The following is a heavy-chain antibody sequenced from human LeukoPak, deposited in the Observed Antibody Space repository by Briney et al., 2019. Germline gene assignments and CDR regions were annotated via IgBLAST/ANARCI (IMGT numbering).Heavy chain of an antibody. D-gene: IGHD3-22*01. J-gene: IGHJ3*02. V-gene: IGHV1-2*02. CDR3: ARDNPYYYDSSGYPSDACDI. Sequence: GASVKVSCKASGYTFTGYYMYWVRQAPGQGLEWMGWINPNSGGTNYAQKFQGRVTMTRDTSISTAYMELSRLRSDDTAVYYCARDNPYYYDSSGYPSDACDIWGQGTMVTVSS. CDR1: GYTFTGYY. CDR2: INPNSGGT.